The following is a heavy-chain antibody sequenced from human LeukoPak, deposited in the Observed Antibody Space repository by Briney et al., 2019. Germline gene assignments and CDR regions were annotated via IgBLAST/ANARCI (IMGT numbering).Heavy chain of an antibody. CDR3: ATGSLRLGEFSLGY. D-gene: IGHD3-16*02. Sequence: ASVKVSCKVSGYTLTELSMHWVRQAPGKGLEWMGGFDHEDGETVYAQRFQGTVTMTEATSTYTAYLKLSSLRSEDTAVYYCATGSLRLGEFSLGYWGQRTLVTVS. CDR1: GYTLTELS. J-gene: IGHJ4*02. CDR2: FDHEDGET. V-gene: IGHV1-24*01.